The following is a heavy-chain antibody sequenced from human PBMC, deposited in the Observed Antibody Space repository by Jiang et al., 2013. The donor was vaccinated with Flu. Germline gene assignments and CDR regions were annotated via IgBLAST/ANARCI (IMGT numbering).Heavy chain of an antibody. D-gene: IGHD1-14*01. J-gene: IGHJ4*02. V-gene: IGHV2-5*02. CDR2: IYWDDDK. Sequence: KPTQTLTLTCTFSGFSLTTGGVGVGWIRQPPGKALEWLALIYWDDDKRYSPSLRSRLTIAKDTSKNQVVLTLTNMDPVDTGTYYCAHRRGGYGWNHGDFDSWGQGILVTVSS. CDR3: AHRRGGYGWNHGDFDS. CDR1: GFSLTTGGVG.